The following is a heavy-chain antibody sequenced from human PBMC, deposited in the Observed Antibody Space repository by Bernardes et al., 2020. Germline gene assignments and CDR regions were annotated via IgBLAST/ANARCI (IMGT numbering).Heavy chain of an antibody. Sequence: ASVKVSCQASGSTFPSYGISWVRQAPGHGLEWMGWIRAYNGNTNYAQKLQGRVTMTTDTSTSTAYMELRSLRSDDTAGYYCAREGQDGSGSYTIDYWGQGTLVTVSS. CDR1: GSTFPSYG. CDR2: IRAYNGNT. CDR3: AREGQDGSGSYTIDY. J-gene: IGHJ4*02. D-gene: IGHD3-10*01. V-gene: IGHV1-18*01.